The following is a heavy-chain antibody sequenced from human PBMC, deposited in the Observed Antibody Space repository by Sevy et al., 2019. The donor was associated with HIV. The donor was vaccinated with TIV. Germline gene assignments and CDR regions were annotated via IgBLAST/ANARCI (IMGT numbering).Heavy chain of an antibody. CDR2: MNPNSGNT. D-gene: IGHD3-16*02. V-gene: IGHV1-8*01. Sequence: ASVKVSCKASGYTFTSYDINWVRQATGQGLEWMGWMNPNSGNTGYAQKFQGRVTMTRNTSISTAYMELSSLRSEDTAAYYCARESYDYVWGSYRYRWFDPWGQGTLVTVSS. CDR3: ARESYDYVWGSYRYRWFDP. CDR1: GYTFTSYD. J-gene: IGHJ5*02.